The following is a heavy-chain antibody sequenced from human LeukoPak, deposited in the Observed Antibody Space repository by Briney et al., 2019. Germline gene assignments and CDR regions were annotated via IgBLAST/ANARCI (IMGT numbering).Heavy chain of an antibody. CDR1: GYTFTSYA. J-gene: IGHJ5*02. V-gene: IGHV1-18*01. D-gene: IGHD6-13*01. Sequence: ASVKVSCKASGYTFTSYAISWVRQAPGQGLEWMGWISGYNGNTKYAQKVQGRVTMTTDTSTSTAYMELRSLRSDDTAVYYCARDGSIAAAGLIRSYNWFDPWGQGTLVTVSS. CDR2: ISGYNGNT. CDR3: ARDGSIAAAGLIRSYNWFDP.